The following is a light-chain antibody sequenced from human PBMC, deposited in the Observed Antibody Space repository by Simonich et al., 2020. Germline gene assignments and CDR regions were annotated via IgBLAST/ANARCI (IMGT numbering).Light chain of an antibody. CDR2: KAS. CDR1: QSISSW. CDR3: QQYNSYST. Sequence: DIQMNQSPSTQSASVGDRVTITCRASQSISSWLAWYQQKPGKAPKLLIYKASSLESGVPSRFSGSGSGTEFTLTISSLQPDDFATYYCQQYNSYSTFGQGTKLEIK. V-gene: IGKV1-5*03. J-gene: IGKJ2*01.